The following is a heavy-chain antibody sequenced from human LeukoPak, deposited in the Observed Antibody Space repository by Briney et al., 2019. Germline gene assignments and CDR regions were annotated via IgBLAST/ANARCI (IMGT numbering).Heavy chain of an antibody. CDR2: SKNRANSYTT. D-gene: IGHD1-26*01. CDR3: TRDSGNYYGGAFDI. V-gene: IGHV3-72*01. CDR1: GFTFSDRF. Sequence: GGSLRLSCAASGFTFSDRFMDWVRQAPGKGLEWVGRSKNRANSYTTEYAASVKGRFTISRDDSKNSLYLQMNSLKTEDTAMYFCTRDSGNYYGGAFDIWGQGTMVTVSS. J-gene: IGHJ3*02.